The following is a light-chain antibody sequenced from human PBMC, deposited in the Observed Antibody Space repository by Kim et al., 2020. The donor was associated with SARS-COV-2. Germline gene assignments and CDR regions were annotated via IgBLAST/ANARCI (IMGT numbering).Light chain of an antibody. CDR1: SSNIGAGYD. CDR3: QSFDNSLSSYV. CDR2: SNN. Sequence: QRVLLSCTGSSSNIGAGYDVHCYQQLPGTAPKFLVYSNNNRPSGVPDRFSTSKSGTSTSLAITGLQAEDEADYYCQSFDNSLSSYVFGTGTKVTVL. V-gene: IGLV1-40*01. J-gene: IGLJ1*01.